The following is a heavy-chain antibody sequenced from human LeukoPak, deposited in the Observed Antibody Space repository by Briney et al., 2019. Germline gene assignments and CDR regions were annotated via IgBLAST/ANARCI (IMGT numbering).Heavy chain of an antibody. D-gene: IGHD2-2*01. CDR2: IYYSGST. V-gene: IGHV4-59*01. CDR1: GGSLSSYY. CDR3: ARGTKYQLPYYFDY. J-gene: IGHJ4*02. Sequence: SETLSLTCTVSGGSLSSYYWSWIRQPPGKGLEWIGYIYYSGSTNYNPSLKSRVTISVDTSKNQFSLKLSSVTAADTAVYYCARGTKYQLPYYFDYRGQGTLVTVSS.